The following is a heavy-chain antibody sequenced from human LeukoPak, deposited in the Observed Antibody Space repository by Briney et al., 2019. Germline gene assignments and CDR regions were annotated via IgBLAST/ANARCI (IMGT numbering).Heavy chain of an antibody. J-gene: IGHJ4*02. V-gene: IGHV3-15*01. D-gene: IGHD1-26*01. CDR1: GFTFSNDW. CDR2: IKSKTDGGTT. Sequence: PGGSLRLSCAVSGFTFSNDWMSWVRQAPGKGLEWVGRIKSKTDGGTTDYAAPVKGRFTISRDDSKNTLYLQMNSLKTEDTAVYYFATDLHSGSPYWGQGTLVTVSS. CDR3: ATDLHSGSPY.